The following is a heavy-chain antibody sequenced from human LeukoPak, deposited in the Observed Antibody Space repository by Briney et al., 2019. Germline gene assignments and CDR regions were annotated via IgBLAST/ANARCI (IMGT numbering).Heavy chain of an antibody. D-gene: IGHD6-13*01. CDR3: ARDSSSWQKRGYFQH. CDR2: IIPIFGTA. Sequence: GASVKVSCKASGGTFSSYTISWVRQAPGQGLEWMGGIIPIFGTADYAQKFQGRVTITADESTSTAYMELSSLRSKDTAVYYCARDSSSWQKRGYFQHWGQGTLVTVSS. V-gene: IGHV1-69*13. J-gene: IGHJ1*01. CDR1: GGTFSSYT.